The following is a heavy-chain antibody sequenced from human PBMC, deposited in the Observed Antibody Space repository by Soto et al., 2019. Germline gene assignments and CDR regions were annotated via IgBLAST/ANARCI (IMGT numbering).Heavy chain of an antibody. V-gene: IGHV4-39*01. J-gene: IGHJ4*02. CDR1: GGSISSSSYY. Sequence: SETLSLTCTVSGGSISSSSYYWGWIRQPPGKGLEWIGSIYYSGSTYYNPSLKSRVTISVDTSKDQFSLKLSSVTAADTAVYYCARHSGDTAMVYFDYWGQGTLVTVSS. D-gene: IGHD5-18*01. CDR2: IYYSGST. CDR3: ARHSGDTAMVYFDY.